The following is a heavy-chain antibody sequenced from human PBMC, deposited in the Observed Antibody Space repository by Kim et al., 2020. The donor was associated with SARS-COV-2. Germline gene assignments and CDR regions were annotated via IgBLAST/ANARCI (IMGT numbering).Heavy chain of an antibody. D-gene: IGHD6-25*01. V-gene: IGHV1-69*04. CDR3: ARAAFAGSAFDL. CDR2: IIPFLNGV. CDR1: GDTSRSYA. J-gene: IGHJ4*02. Sequence: SVKVSCKASGDTSRSYAFNWVRQAPGQGLEWMGRIIPFLNGVSSAHKFRGRVAISVDTSTNTTFMELRGLRSDDTAIYFCARAAFAGSAFDLWGQGTLVIVSS.